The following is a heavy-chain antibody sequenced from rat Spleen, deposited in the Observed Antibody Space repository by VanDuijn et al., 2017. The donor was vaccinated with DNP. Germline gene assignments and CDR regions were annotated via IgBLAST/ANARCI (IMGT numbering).Heavy chain of an antibody. V-gene: IGHV2-30*01. Sequence: VHWVRLSAGKGLEWMGMIWPGGNTDYNSALKSRLSISRDTSKSQVFLKMSSLQTEDIAIYYCARADYSTYVLFDYWGQGVMVTVSS. CDR2: IWPGGNT. CDR3: ARADYSTYVLFDY. J-gene: IGHJ2*01. D-gene: IGHD2-6*01.